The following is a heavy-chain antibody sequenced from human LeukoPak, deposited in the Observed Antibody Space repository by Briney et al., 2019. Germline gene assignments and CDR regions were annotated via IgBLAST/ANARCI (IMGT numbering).Heavy chain of an antibody. CDR2: INSDGSST. V-gene: IGHV3-74*01. Sequence: PGGSLRLSCAASGFTFSSYWMHWVRQAPGKGLVWVSRINSDGSSTSYADSVKGRFTISRDNAKNTLYLQMNSLRAEDTAVYYCAKVYGSKQWLAPIDYWGQGTLVTVSS. J-gene: IGHJ4*02. CDR1: GFTFSSYW. CDR3: AKVYGSKQWLAPIDY. D-gene: IGHD6-19*01.